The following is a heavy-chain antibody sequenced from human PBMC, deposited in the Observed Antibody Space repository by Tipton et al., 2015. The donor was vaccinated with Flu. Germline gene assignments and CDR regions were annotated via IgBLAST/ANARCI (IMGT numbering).Heavy chain of an antibody. J-gene: IGHJ4*02. V-gene: IGHV4-59*01. CDR3: ARDPSLGMPEYFDS. CDR2: IYNTVYT. CDR1: NGSLSSYY. D-gene: IGHD2-2*01. Sequence: TLSLTCIVSNGSLSSYYWNWIRQSPGMGLEWIGYIYNTVYTKYNPSLKSRVAISVDTSKNQFSLRLSSVTAADTAVYFCARDPSLGMPEYFDSWGQGTLVTVSS.